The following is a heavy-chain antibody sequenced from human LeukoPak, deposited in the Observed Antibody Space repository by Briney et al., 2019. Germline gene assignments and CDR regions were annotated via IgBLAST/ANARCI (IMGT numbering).Heavy chain of an antibody. D-gene: IGHD2-15*01. CDR2: IYYSGSI. CDR1: GGSMISSSHY. J-gene: IGHJ4*02. CDR3: ARLGYCNGGSCYLDY. V-gene: IGHV4-39*07. Sequence: KPSETLSLTCTVSGGSMISSSHYWGWIRQPPGKGLEWIGSIYYSGSIYHNPSLKSRVTISIDTSKSQFSLRLSSVTAADTAVYYCARLGYCNGGSCYLDYWGQGTLVTASS.